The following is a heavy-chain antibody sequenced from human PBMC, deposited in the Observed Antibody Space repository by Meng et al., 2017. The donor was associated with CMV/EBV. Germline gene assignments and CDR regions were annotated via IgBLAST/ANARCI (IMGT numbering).Heavy chain of an antibody. D-gene: IGHD3-22*01. J-gene: IGHJ6*02. CDR1: GGPISSYY. CDR2: IYYSGST. CDR3: ARSSYYDSSGYYYLGGMDV. V-gene: IGHV4-59*01. Sequence: SETLSLTCTVSGGPISSYYWSWIRQPPGKGLEWIGYIYYSGSTNYNPSLKSRVTISVDTSKNQFSLKLSSVTAADTAVYYCARSSYYDSSGYYYLGGMDVWGQGTTVTVS.